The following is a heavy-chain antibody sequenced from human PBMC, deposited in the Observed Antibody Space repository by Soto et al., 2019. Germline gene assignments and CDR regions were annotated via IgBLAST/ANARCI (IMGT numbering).Heavy chain of an antibody. CDR3: ARGHDCSGGSCSIDY. Sequence: PSVKVSCKASGGTFSSYAISWVRQAPGQGLEWMGGIIPIFGTANYAQKFQGRVTITADKSTSTAYMELSSLRSEDTAVYYCARGHDCSGGSCSIDYWGQGTLVTVSS. J-gene: IGHJ4*02. CDR1: GGTFSSYA. V-gene: IGHV1-69*06. D-gene: IGHD2-15*01. CDR2: IIPIFGTA.